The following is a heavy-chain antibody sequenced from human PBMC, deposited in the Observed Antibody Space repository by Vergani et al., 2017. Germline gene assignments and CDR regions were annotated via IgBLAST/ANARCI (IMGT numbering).Heavy chain of an antibody. CDR3: ATDLYQHLVLDDYYSGMDV. V-gene: IGHV1-69*04. D-gene: IGHD6-6*01. CDR1: GGAFTNYA. Sequence: QVQLVQSGAEVKKPGSSVKVSCKASGGAFTNYAISWVRQAPGQGLEWMGRIIPIVNFANYAQKFQVRVTITADKSTSTAYMELSSLTYEDTAVYYCATDLYQHLVLDDYYSGMDVWGQGTTVTVSS. CDR2: IIPIVNFA. J-gene: IGHJ6*02.